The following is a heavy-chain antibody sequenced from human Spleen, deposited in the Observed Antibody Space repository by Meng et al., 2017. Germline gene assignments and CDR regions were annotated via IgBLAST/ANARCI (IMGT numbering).Heavy chain of an antibody. V-gene: IGHV6-1*01. Sequence: QVTPPRAGPGLVNPSQTLSPPRSFPGDSVASISVAWNWIRQSPSRGLEWLGRTYYRSKWFNDYALSVKSRVTVNPDTSKNQFSLQLNSVTPEDTAVYYCARGDGYIIDYWGQGTLVTVSS. J-gene: IGHJ4*02. CDR2: TYYRSKWFN. D-gene: IGHD5-24*01. CDR1: GDSVASISVA. CDR3: ARGDGYIIDY.